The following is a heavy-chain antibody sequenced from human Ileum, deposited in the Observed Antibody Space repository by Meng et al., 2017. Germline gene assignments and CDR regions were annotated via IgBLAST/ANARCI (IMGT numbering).Heavy chain of an antibody. CDR3: AKNGAYCLES. J-gene: IGHJ4*02. Sequence: QVRLQGSGPGLVKPSGTLSPTCAVSGGSISSGTWWSWVRQPPGKGLQWIGEFHPGSGATYNPSLKARVTISVDTSMQQFSLQLTSVTAADTAVYYCAKNGAYCLESWGQGTLVTVSS. CDR1: GGSISSGTW. D-gene: IGHD2-21*01. V-gene: IGHV4-4*02. CDR2: FHPGSGA.